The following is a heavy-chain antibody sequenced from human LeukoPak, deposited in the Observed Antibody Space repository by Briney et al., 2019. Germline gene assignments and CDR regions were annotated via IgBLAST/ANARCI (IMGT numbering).Heavy chain of an antibody. CDR1: GFTFSSYG. CDR3: AKSAYDILTGYLDY. V-gene: IGHV3-30*18. J-gene: IGHJ4*02. CDR2: ISYDGSNK. Sequence: GGSLRLSCAASGFTFSSYGMHWVRQAPGKGREGVAVISYDGSNKYYADSVKGRFTISRDNSKNTLYLQMNSLRAEDTAVYYCAKSAYDILTGYLDYWGQGTLVTVSS. D-gene: IGHD3-9*01.